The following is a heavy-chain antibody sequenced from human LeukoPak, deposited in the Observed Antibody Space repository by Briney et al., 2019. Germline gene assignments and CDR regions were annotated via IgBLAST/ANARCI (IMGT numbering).Heavy chain of an antibody. CDR3: GRALDYSDFDPGRSHYIDV. J-gene: IGHJ6*03. CDR2: ISRSSNTI. D-gene: IGHD4-11*01. V-gene: IGHV3-48*01. CDR1: GFTFSRYS. Sequence: GGSLRLSCAASGFTFSRYSMNWVRQTPQRGMEWISYISRSSNTIYNADTVKGRFTVSRDNAKNSLSLQMNSLRAEDTAMYYCGRALDYSDFDPGRSHYIDVWGKGATVTVSS.